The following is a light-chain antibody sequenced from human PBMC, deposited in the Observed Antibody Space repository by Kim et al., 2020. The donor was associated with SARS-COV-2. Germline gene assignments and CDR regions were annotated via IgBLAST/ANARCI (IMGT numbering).Light chain of an antibody. CDR2: DTS. CDR1: ESTGSW. J-gene: IGKJ2*01. CDR3: QQYQASPYT. V-gene: IGKV1-5*01. Sequence: DIQMTQSPSTLSASVGDRVTITCRASESTGSWLARYQQKPGTAPKVLIYDTSTLESGVPSRFSGSGTGTFFTLTISSLQPGDSATYYCQQYQASPYTFGQGTKLEI.